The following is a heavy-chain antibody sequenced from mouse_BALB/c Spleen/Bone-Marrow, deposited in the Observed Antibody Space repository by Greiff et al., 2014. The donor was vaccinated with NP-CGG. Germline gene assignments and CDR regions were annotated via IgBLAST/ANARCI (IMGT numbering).Heavy chain of an antibody. J-gene: IGHJ2*01. CDR1: GYTFTSYW. Sequence: QVQLQQPGVELVRPGASVKLSCKASGYTFTSYWINWVKQRPGQGLEWIGNIYPSDSYTNYNQKFKDKATLTVDKSSSTAYMQLSSPTSEDSAVYYCTRSYGSSYEYYFDYWGQGTTLTVSS. CDR3: TRSYGSSYEYYFDY. V-gene: IGHV1-69*02. CDR2: IYPSDSYT. D-gene: IGHD1-1*01.